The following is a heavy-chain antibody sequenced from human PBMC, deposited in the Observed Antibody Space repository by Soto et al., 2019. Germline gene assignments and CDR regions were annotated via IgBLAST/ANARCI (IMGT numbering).Heavy chain of an antibody. Sequence: GASVKVSCKASGYTFSIYGINWVRQAPGQGLEWMGWIRPNNGNTKYAQNLQGRVTMTTDTSTSTAYMELKSLRSDDTAVYYCVRDLDGSGSYYTDSWGQGTLVTVSS. CDR2: IRPNNGNT. V-gene: IGHV1-18*01. J-gene: IGHJ4*02. D-gene: IGHD3-10*01. CDR3: VRDLDGSGSYYTDS. CDR1: GYTFSIYG.